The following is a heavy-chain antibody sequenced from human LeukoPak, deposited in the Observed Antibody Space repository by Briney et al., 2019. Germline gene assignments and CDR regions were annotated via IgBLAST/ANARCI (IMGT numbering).Heavy chain of an antibody. CDR2: IYCSGST. CDR3: ARVGDDYGGNSDDY. J-gene: IGHJ4*02. CDR1: GGSISSYY. D-gene: IGHD4-23*01. Sequence: SSETLSLTCTVSGGSISSYYWSWIRQPPGKGLEWIGYIYCSGSTYYNPSLKSRVTISVDTSKNQFSLKLSSVTAADTAVYYCARVGDDYGGNSDDYWGQGTLVTVSS. V-gene: IGHV4-59*06.